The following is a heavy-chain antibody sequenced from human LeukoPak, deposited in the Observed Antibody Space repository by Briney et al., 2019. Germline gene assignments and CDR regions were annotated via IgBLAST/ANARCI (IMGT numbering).Heavy chain of an antibody. J-gene: IGHJ3*02. D-gene: IGHD2-2*01. CDR1: GFTFDDYA. V-gene: IGHV3-9*01. Sequence: GGSLRLSCAASGFTFDDYAMHWVRQAPGKGLEWVSGISWNSGSIGYADSVKGRFTISRDNAKNSLYLQMNSLRAEDTALYYCAKIGVSVVRDDFGIWGQGTMVTVSS. CDR2: ISWNSGSI. CDR3: AKIGVSVVRDDFGI.